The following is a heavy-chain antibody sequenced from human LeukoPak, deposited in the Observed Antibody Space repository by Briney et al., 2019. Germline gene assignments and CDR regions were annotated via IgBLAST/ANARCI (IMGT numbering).Heavy chain of an antibody. D-gene: IGHD5-24*01. CDR1: GFTFSSYA. V-gene: IGHV3-23*01. J-gene: IGHJ4*02. CDR2: ISGSGGTT. CDR3: AIRDGYNIVASDGL. Sequence: PGGSLRLSCAASGFTFSSYAMSWVRQAPGKGLEWVSAISGSGGTTYYADSVKGRFTISRDNSKNSLYLQMNSLRAEDTAVYYCAIRDGYNIVASDGLWGEGTMV.